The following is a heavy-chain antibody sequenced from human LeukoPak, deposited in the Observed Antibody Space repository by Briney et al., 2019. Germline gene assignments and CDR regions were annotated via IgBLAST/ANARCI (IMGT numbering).Heavy chain of an antibody. CDR1: GGTFSSYA. CDR3: ARVSHRGAFDI. J-gene: IGHJ3*02. V-gene: IGHV1-69*05. D-gene: IGHD1-14*01. CDR2: IIPIFGTA. Sequence: ASVKVSCKASGGTFSSYAISWVRQAPGQGLEWMGRIIPIFGTANYAQKFQGRVTITTDESTSTAYMELSSLGSEDTAVYYCARVSHRGAFDIWGQGTMVTSLQ.